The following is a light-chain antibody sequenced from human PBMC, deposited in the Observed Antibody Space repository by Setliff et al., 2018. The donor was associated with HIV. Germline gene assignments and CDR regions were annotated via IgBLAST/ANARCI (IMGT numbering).Light chain of an antibody. Sequence: QSALTQPASVSGSPGQSITISCTGTSSDVGTYNYVSWYQQHPGKAPKLMIYDVNNRPSGVSNLFSGSKSGNTASLTISGLQAEDEADYYCCSYTSSTPLYVFGTGTKVTVL. V-gene: IGLV2-14*03. CDR2: DVN. J-gene: IGLJ1*01. CDR1: SSDVGTYNY. CDR3: CSYTSSTPLYV.